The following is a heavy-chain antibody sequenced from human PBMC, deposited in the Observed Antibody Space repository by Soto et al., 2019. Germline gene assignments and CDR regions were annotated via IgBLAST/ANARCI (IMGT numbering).Heavy chain of an antibody. J-gene: IGHJ6*02. D-gene: IGHD3-3*01. CDR3: ARDLGKDYDLWSGYYSYYYGLDV. V-gene: IGHV3-33*01. CDR2: IWYDGSNK. Sequence: GGSLRLFCAASGFTFSSYGMHWVRQAPGKGLEWVAIIWYDGSNKYYTDSMKGRFTISRDNSKSTLYLQMKSLRAEDTAVYYCARDLGKDYDLWSGYYSYYYGLDVWGQGTTVTVSS. CDR1: GFTFSSYG.